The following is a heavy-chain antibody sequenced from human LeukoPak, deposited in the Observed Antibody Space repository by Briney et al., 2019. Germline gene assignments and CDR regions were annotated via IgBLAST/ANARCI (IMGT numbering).Heavy chain of an antibody. D-gene: IGHD6-6*01. J-gene: IGHJ4*02. CDR1: GGTFSSYA. CDR3: ARGGYSSSGPFDY. V-gene: IGHV1-69*05. Sequence: SVKVSCKASGGTFSSYAISWVRQAPGQGLEWMGGIIPIFGTANYAQKFQGRVTITTDESTSTAYMELSSLRSEDAAVYYCARGGYSSSGPFDYWGQGTLVTVSS. CDR2: IIPIFGTA.